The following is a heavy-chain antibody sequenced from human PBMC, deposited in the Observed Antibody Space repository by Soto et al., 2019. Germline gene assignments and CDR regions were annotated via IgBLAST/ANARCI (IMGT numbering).Heavy chain of an antibody. CDR3: ARIGYCSGGSCYEYYYYGMDV. V-gene: IGHV5-51*01. D-gene: IGHD2-15*01. Sequence: GESLKISCKCSGYSFTSYWIGWVRQMPGKGLEWMGIIYPGYSDTRYSPSFQGRVTISADKSISTAYLQWSSLKASDTAMYYCARIGYCSGGSCYEYYYYGMDVWGQGTTVTVSS. CDR1: GYSFTSYW. J-gene: IGHJ6*02. CDR2: IYPGYSDT.